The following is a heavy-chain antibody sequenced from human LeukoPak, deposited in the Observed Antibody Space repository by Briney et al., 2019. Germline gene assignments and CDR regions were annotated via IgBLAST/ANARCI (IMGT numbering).Heavy chain of an antibody. CDR1: GFTFSSYW. V-gene: IGHV3-7*01. D-gene: IGHD5-24*01. J-gene: IGHJ4*02. CDR2: IKQDGSEK. CDR3: AREKEMATTAFDY. Sequence: GGSLRLSCAASGFTFSSYWMSWVRQAPGKGLEWVANIKQDGSEKYYVDSVKGRFTISRDNAKNSLYLQMNSLRAEDTAVYYCAREKEMATTAFDYWGQGTLVTVSS.